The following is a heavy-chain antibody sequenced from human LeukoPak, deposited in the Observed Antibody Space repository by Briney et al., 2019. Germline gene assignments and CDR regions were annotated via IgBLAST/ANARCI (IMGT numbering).Heavy chain of an antibody. CDR1: GGSFSGYY. D-gene: IGHD3-16*01. CDR3: ARTRGRIMITFGGVHFDY. CDR2: INHSGST. J-gene: IGHJ4*02. Sequence: SETLSLTCAVYGGSFSGYYWSWIRQPPGKGLEWIGEINHSGSTNYNPSLKSRVTISVDTSKNQFSLKLSSVTAAGTAVYYCARTRGRIMITFGGVHFDYWGQGTLATVSS. V-gene: IGHV4-34*01.